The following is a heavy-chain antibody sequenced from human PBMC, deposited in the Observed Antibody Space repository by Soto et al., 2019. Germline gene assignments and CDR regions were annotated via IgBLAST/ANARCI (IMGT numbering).Heavy chain of an antibody. CDR2: MFYSGTT. Sequence: QVRLQESGPGLVKPSETLSLICEVSSDSINNYSWSWVRQPPGKRLEWLGCMFYSGTTIYNPSLNGRISISGDASKSKFSLKLTYVNAADTAVYYCARVSGYKYGYPQQFDYWGQGSLVTVSS. CDR3: ARVSGYKYGYPQQFDY. D-gene: IGHD5-18*01. CDR1: SDSINNYS. J-gene: IGHJ4*02. V-gene: IGHV4-59*01.